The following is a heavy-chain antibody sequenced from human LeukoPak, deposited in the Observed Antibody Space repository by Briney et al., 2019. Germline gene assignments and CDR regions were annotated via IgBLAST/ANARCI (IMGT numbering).Heavy chain of an antibody. CDR2: INTYGSTT. D-gene: IGHD5-18*01. CDR1: GFTFSNYW. Sequence: PGGSLRLSCAASGFTFSNYWMHWVRQAPGKGLVWVSRINTYGSTTAYADSVKGRFTISRDNAKNTVYLQMNSLRAEDSGFYFCAREGYLYGYTVGQDSWGQGTLVTASS. CDR3: AREGYLYGYTVGQDS. V-gene: IGHV3-74*01. J-gene: IGHJ5*01.